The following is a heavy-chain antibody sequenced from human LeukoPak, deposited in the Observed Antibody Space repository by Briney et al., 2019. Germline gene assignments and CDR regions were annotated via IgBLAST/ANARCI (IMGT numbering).Heavy chain of an antibody. V-gene: IGHV4-59*08. Sequence: SETLSLTYTVSGGSISSYYWSWIRQPPGKGLEWIGYIYYSGSTNYNPSLKSRVTISVDTSKNQFSLKLSSVTAADTAVYYCARHGWAAAGHGWFDPWGQGTLVTVSS. D-gene: IGHD6-13*01. CDR2: IYYSGST. J-gene: IGHJ5*02. CDR1: GGSISSYY. CDR3: ARHGWAAAGHGWFDP.